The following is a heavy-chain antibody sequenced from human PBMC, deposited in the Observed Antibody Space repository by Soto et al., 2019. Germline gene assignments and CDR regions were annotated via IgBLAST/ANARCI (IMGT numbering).Heavy chain of an antibody. V-gene: IGHV2-5*02. Sequence: QITLKESGPTLVRPTHTLTLNCAFSGFSLSTSGVGVGWIRQPPGKALEWLAVIYWDDSKHYSPSLRSRLTITKDTSKNQVVLTMTNMDPMDTGTYYCAHKGPEDWPLDYWGQGTLVTVSS. CDR2: IYWDDSK. CDR3: AHKGPEDWPLDY. CDR1: GFSLSTSGVG. D-gene: IGHD3-9*01. J-gene: IGHJ4*02.